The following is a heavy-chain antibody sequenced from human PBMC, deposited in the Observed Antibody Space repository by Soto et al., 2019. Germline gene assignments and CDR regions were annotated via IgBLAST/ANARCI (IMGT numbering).Heavy chain of an antibody. V-gene: IGHV4-30-2*01. Sequence: PSETLSLTCGVSGGSISGAGYSWSWIRQPPGKGLEWVGYISRSGTTYYSPSLKSRVTISLDRSKNQFSLSLKSVTAADTAVYYCTRVRGNLFDQWGQGTLVTVSS. CDR2: ISRSGTT. D-gene: IGHD2-15*01. CDR1: GGSISGAGYS. J-gene: IGHJ5*02. CDR3: TRVRGNLFDQ.